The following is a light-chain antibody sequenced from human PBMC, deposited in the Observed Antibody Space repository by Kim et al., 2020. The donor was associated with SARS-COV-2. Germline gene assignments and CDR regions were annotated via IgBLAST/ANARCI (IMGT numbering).Light chain of an antibody. Sequence: QSVVNGGTDGSCITGVCYALHWARQPPGTAPKILIYKNIKRPSGVPDRFSGSKSGTSASLAITGLQAEDEADYYCPACDSSLSGYVFGTGTKVTVL. CDR1: SCITGVCYA. CDR2: KNI. CDR3: PACDSSLSGYV. V-gene: IGLV1-40*01. J-gene: IGLJ1*01.